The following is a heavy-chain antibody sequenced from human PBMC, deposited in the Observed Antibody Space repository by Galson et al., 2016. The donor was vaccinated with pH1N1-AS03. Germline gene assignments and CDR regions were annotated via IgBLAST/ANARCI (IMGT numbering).Heavy chain of an antibody. D-gene: IGHD3-16*01. CDR2: LGSGGDT. J-gene: IGHJ4*02. Sequence: SLRLSCAASAFPLRNYALRWVRQAPGQGLEWVSTLGSGGDTHYADPVKGRFTISRDKSKNTMYLQMNSLRAEDTAIYYCTQGEGGGPDDDWGQGTLVTVSS. V-gene: IGHV3-23*01. CDR3: TQGEGGGPDDD. CDR1: AFPLRNYA.